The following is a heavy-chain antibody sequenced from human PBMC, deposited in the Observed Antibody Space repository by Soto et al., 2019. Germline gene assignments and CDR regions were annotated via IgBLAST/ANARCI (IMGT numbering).Heavy chain of an antibody. Sequence: QVHLVQSGAEVKKRGSSVKVSCKASGGTFSDHAINWVRQAPGQGLEWMGRIIPIFSTTNYAQKFQGRVTFTADESTVTAYTDMSSLKHDDTAVYYCARQVAADGTFREDVFDIWGQGTLVNVSS. CDR2: IIPIFSTT. J-gene: IGHJ3*02. V-gene: IGHV1-69*12. CDR1: GGTFSDHA. D-gene: IGHD6-13*01. CDR3: ARQVAADGTFREDVFDI.